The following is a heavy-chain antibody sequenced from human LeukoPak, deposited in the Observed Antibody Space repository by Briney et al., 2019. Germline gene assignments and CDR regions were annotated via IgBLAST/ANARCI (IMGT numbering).Heavy chain of an antibody. CDR1: GFTFSSYG. J-gene: IGHJ4*02. D-gene: IGHD1-26*01. V-gene: IGHV3-30*02. CDR3: AKGEADLDY. CDR2: IRYDGGNK. Sequence: PGGSLRLSCAASGFTFSSYGMNWVRQAPGKGLEWVAFIRYDGGNKYYADSVKGRFTISRDSSKNTLYLQMSSVRADDTAVYYCAKGEADLDYWGQGTLVTVSS.